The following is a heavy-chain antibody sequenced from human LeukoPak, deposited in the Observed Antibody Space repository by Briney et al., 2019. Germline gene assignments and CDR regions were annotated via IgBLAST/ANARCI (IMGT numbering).Heavy chain of an antibody. J-gene: IGHJ4*02. Sequence: GGSLRLSCAVSGFTFSSCSMNWVRQAPGKGLEWVSYISSSSSTIYYADSVKGRFTISRDNAKNSLYLQMNSLRDEDTAVYYCARQYGGYASGFDYWGQGTLVTVSS. V-gene: IGHV3-48*02. CDR3: ARQYGGYASGFDY. D-gene: IGHD2-15*01. CDR2: ISSSSSTI. CDR1: GFTFSSCS.